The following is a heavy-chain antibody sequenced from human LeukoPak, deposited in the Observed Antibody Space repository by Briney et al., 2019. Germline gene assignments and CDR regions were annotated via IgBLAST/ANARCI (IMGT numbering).Heavy chain of an antibody. Sequence: GGSLSLSCAASGFSLSNHWMTWVRQPHGKGLEWVGNIQEDGSEKYYVDSLKGGFTISRDNAKKSLCLQINRLRANQPAVYWCVREVKAAVTDFDYWGQGTLVTVSS. CDR3: VREVKAAVTDFDY. D-gene: IGHD6-13*01. V-gene: IGHV3-7*01. CDR2: IQEDGSEK. J-gene: IGHJ4*02. CDR1: GFSLSNHW.